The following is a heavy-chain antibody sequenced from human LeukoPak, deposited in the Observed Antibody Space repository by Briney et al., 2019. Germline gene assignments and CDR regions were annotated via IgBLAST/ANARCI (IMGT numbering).Heavy chain of an antibody. CDR2: INHSGST. J-gene: IGHJ4*02. V-gene: IGHV4-34*01. CDR1: GGSFSGYY. CDR3: ARGHGSY. Sequence: SETLSLTCAVYGGSFSGYYWSWIRQPPGKGLEWIGEINHSGSTNYNPSLKSRVTISVDTSKNQFSLKLSSATAADTAVYYCARGHGSYWGQGTLVTVSS.